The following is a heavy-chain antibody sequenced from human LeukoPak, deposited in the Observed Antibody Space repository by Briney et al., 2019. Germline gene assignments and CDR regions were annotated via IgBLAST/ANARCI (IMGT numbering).Heavy chain of an antibody. CDR3: ATLVGYGSGSLYYGMDV. CDR2: INPNSGGT. CDR1: GYTFTGYY. D-gene: IGHD3-10*01. J-gene: IGHJ6*02. V-gene: IGHV1-2*04. Sequence: GASVKVSCKASGYTFTGYYMHWVRQAPGQGLEWMGWINPNSGGTNYAQKFQGWVTMTRDTSISTAYMELSRLRSDDTAVYYCATLVGYGSGSLYYGMDVWGQGTTVTVSS.